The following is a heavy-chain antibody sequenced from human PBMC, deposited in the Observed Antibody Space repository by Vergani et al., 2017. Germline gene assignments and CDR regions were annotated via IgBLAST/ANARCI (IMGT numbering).Heavy chain of an antibody. V-gene: IGHV3-21*01. CDR2: ISSSSSYI. J-gene: IGHJ4*02. Sequence: EVQLVESGGGLVKPGGSLRLSCAASGFTFSSYSMNWVRQAPGKGLEWVSSISSSSSYIYYADSVKGRFTISRDNAKNSLYLQMNSLRAEDTAVYYWARPPAPYSSSWYFDYWGQGTLVTVSS. D-gene: IGHD6-13*01. CDR1: GFTFSSYS. CDR3: ARPPAPYSSSWYFDY.